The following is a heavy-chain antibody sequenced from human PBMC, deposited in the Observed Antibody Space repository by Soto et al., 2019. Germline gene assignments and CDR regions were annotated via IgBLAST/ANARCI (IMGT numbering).Heavy chain of an antibody. Sequence: GGSLRLSCAASGFTFSSYGMHWVRQAPGKGLEWVAVISYDGSNKYYADSVKGRFTISRDNSKNTLYLQMNSLRAEDTAVYYCAKEVDITMVRGGFYYYYGMDVWGQGTTVTVSS. V-gene: IGHV3-30*18. CDR1: GFTFSSYG. CDR3: AKEVDITMVRGGFYYYYGMDV. D-gene: IGHD3-10*01. J-gene: IGHJ6*02. CDR2: ISYDGSNK.